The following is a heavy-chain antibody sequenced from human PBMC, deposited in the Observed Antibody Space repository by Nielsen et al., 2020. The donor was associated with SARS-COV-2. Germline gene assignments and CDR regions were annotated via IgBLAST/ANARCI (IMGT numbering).Heavy chain of an antibody. CDR1: GFTFDNYA. CDR2: IKRSGGST. D-gene: IGHD4-11*01. CDR3: ARGPYTRYGMDV. V-gene: IGHV3-23*01. J-gene: IGHJ6*02. Sequence: GESLKISCAASGFTFDNYAMTWVRQAPGKGLEWVSVIKRSGGSTYYADSVKGRFTISRDNPKNTLYLQMNNLRAEDTAVYYCARGPYTRYGMDVWGQGTTVTVSS.